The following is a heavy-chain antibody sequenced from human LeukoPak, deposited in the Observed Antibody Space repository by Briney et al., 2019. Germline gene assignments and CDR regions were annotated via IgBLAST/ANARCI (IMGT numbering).Heavy chain of an antibody. CDR3: ARDPRLWFGELLVYYYGMDV. Sequence: SETLSLTCAVSGGSISSSNWWRWVRQPPGKGLEWTGEIYHSGSTNYNPSLKSRVTISVDKSKNQFSLKLSSVTAADTAVYHCARDPRLWFGELLVYYYGMDVWGQGTTVTVSS. V-gene: IGHV4-4*02. CDR1: GGSISSSNW. D-gene: IGHD3-10*01. J-gene: IGHJ6*02. CDR2: IYHSGST.